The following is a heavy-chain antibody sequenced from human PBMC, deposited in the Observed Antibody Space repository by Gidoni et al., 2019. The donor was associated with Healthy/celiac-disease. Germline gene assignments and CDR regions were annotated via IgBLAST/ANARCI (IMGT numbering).Heavy chain of an antibody. J-gene: IGHJ4*02. D-gene: IGHD2-2*01. CDR2: ISYDGSNK. CDR3: AKDQPPGDY. CDR1: GFTFSSYG. V-gene: IGHV3-30*18. Sequence: QVQLVASGGGVVQPGRSLRLSCAASGFTFSSYGMHWVRQAPGKGLEWVAVISYDGSNKYYADSVKGRFTISRDNSKNTLYLQMNSLRAEDTAVYYCAKDQPPGDYWGQGTLVTVSS.